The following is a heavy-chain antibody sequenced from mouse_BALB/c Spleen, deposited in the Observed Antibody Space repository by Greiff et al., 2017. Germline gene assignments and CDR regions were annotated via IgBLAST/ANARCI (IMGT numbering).Heavy chain of an antibody. CDR3: ARWGSLHAMDY. J-gene: IGHJ4*01. D-gene: IGHD2-1*01. Sequence: VQLQQSGAELVKPGASVKLSCTASGFNIKDTYMHWVKQRPEQGLEWIGRIDPANGNTKYDPKFQGKATINADTSSNTAYMQLSSLTSEDTADYDCARWGSLHAMDYWGQGTLVTVAS. CDR2: IDPANGNT. CDR1: GFNIKDTY. V-gene: IGHV14-3*02.